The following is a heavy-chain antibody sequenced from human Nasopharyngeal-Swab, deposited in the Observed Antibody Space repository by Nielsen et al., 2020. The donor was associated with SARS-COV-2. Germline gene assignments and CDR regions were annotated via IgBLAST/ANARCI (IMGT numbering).Heavy chain of an antibody. D-gene: IGHD3-10*01. CDR2: ISWDGGRA. J-gene: IGHJ4*02. V-gene: IGHV3-43D*03. CDR1: GFTFDDYS. Sequence: GGSLRLSCAASGFTFDDYSMHWVRQAPGKGLEWVSLISWDGGRAYYADSVKGRFTVFRDNAKNTLYLQMNSLRAEDTAVYYCARDRNGESDYWGQGTLVTVSS. CDR3: ARDRNGESDY.